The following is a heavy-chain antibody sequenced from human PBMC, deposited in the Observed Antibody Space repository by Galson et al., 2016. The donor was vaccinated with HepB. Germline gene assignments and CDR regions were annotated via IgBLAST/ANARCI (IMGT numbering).Heavy chain of an antibody. CDR3: ARAQGIQARRAAYFDY. D-gene: IGHD5-18*01. CDR2: IKRDGSQI. J-gene: IGHJ4*02. V-gene: IGHV3-7*04. Sequence: SLRLSCAASGFSFSDYWMDWVRQAPGQGLEWVANIKRDGSQIYYDDSVKGRFTISRDNFQNSLFLHMNSLRTEDTAVYYCARAQGIQARRAAYFDYLGQGALVTVSS. CDR1: GFSFSDYW.